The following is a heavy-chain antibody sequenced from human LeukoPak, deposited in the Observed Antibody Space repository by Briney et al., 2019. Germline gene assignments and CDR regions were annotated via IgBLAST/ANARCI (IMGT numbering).Heavy chain of an antibody. V-gene: IGHV4-34*01. CDR1: GGSFSGYY. D-gene: IGHD4-17*01. Sequence: SETLSLTCAVYGGSFSGYYWSWIRQPPGKGLEWIGEINHSGSTNYNPSLKSRVTISVDTSKNQFSLKLSSVTAADTAVYYCATTPYGDYGRRYFDSWGQGTQVTVSS. J-gene: IGHJ4*02. CDR2: INHSGST. CDR3: ATTPYGDYGRRYFDS.